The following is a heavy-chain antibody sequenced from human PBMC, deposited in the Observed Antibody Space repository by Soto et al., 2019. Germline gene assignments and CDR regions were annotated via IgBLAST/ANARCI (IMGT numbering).Heavy chain of an antibody. CDR1: GGTFSSYT. CDR2: IIPILGIA. CDR3: ARGGRYWYWFDP. V-gene: IGHV1-69*02. J-gene: IGHJ5*02. D-gene: IGHD2-8*02. Sequence: QVQLVQSGAEVKKPGSSVKVSCKASGGTFSSYTISWVRQAPGQGLEWMGRIIPILGIANYAQKFQGRVTITADKSTSTAYMELSSLRSEDTAVYYCARGGRYWYWFDPWGQGTLVTVSS.